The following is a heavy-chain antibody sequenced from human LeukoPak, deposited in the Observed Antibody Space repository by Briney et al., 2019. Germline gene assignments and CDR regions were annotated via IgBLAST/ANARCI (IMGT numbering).Heavy chain of an antibody. CDR1: GFTFSSYW. CDR3: ATGYYYGSGSYYIGYYYMDV. CDR2: INSDGSST. Sequence: TGGSLRLSCAASGFTFSSYWMHWVRQAPGKGLAWVSRINSDGSSTSYADSVKGRFTISRDNAKNTLYLQMNSLRAEDTAVYYCATGYYYGSGSYYIGYYYMDVWGKGTTVTVSS. D-gene: IGHD3-10*01. V-gene: IGHV3-74*01. J-gene: IGHJ6*03.